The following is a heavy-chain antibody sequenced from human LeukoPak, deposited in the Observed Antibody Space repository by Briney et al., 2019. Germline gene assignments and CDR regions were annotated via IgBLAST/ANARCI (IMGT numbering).Heavy chain of an antibody. J-gene: IGHJ3*02. Sequence: SETLSLTCTVSGRPISSYHGSWIRQPPGKGLEWIGYIYYSGRTNYNPSLKSRVTISVDTSKNQFSLKLSSVTAADPAVYYCAASSLLQGAYCGGDCLPVAFDIWGQGTMVTVSS. D-gene: IGHD2-21*02. CDR2: IYYSGRT. V-gene: IGHV4-59*01. CDR3: AASSLLQGAYCGGDCLPVAFDI. CDR1: GRPISSYH.